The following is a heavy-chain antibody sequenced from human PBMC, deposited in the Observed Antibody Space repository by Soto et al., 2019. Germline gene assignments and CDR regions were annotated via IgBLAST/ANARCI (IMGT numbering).Heavy chain of an antibody. V-gene: IGHV4-59*01. CDR3: ARDRLASTGWPEA. J-gene: IGHJ5*02. CDR1: GGSISNYF. CDR2: IHFTGTT. D-gene: IGHD3-3*02. Sequence: PSETLSLTCTVSGGSISNYFWSWIRQPPGKGLEWIGYIHFTGTTNYNPSLKSRITMSVDTSKNQFSLRLSSVTAADTALYYCARDRLASTGWPEAWGQGTLATVSS.